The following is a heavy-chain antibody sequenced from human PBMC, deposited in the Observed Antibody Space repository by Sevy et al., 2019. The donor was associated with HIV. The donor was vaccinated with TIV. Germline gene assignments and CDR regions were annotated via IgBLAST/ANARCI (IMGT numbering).Heavy chain of an antibody. V-gene: IGHV3-7*01. CDR3: ASILDYYYGSGSPNDY. CDR2: IKQDGSEK. Sequence: GGSPRLSCAASGFTFSSYWMSWVRQAPGKGLEWVANIKQDGSEKYYVDSVKGRFTISRDNAKNSLYLQMNSLRAEDTAVYYCASILDYYYGSGSPNDYWGQGTLVTVSS. J-gene: IGHJ4*02. D-gene: IGHD3-10*01. CDR1: GFTFSSYW.